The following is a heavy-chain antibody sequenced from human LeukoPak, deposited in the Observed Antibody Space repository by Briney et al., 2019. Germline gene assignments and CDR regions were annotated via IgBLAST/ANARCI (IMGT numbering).Heavy chain of an antibody. CDR2: IYYSGST. V-gene: IGHV4-39*01. CDR3: ARRGYDSSGYYSRSYYFDY. Sequence: SETLSLTCTVSGGSISSSSYYWGWIRQPPGKGLEWIGSIYYSGSTYYNPSLKSRVTISVDTSKNQFSLKLSSVTAADTAVYYCARRGYDSSGYYSRSYYFDYWGQGTLVTVSS. D-gene: IGHD3-22*01. J-gene: IGHJ4*02. CDR1: GGSISSSSYY.